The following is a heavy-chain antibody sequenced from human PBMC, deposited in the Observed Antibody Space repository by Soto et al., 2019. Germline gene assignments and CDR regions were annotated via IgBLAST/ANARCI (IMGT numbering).Heavy chain of an antibody. D-gene: IGHD1-1*01. CDR2: INDYGTTI. CDR1: GFNLGSYW. V-gene: IGHV3-74*01. Sequence: PGGSLKLSLAASGFNLGSYWMHWVRQAPGKGLVWVSHINDYGTTINYAESVEGRFTISRDDAKSEVYLQMNNLRAEDTAVYYCARGGLEPFDYWGQGALVTVSS. CDR3: ARGGLEPFDY. J-gene: IGHJ4*02.